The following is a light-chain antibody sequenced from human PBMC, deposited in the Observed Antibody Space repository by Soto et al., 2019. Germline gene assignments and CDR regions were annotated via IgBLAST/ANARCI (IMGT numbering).Light chain of an antibody. CDR3: SSYAASNNFYFV. CDR2: EVT. Sequence: QPVLTQPPSASGSPGQSVTISCTGTSSDVGGYNYVSWYQQHPGRAPKLMIYEVTKRPSGVPDRFSGSKSGNTASLTVSGLQAEDEADYYCSSYAASNNFYFVFGGGTKVTVL. CDR1: SSDVGGYNY. J-gene: IGLJ3*02. V-gene: IGLV2-8*01.